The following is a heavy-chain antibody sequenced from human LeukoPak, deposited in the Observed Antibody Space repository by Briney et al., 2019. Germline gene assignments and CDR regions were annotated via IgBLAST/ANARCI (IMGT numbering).Heavy chain of an antibody. CDR2: IRSKAYGGTT. Sequence: GGSLRLSCTASGFTFGDYAMSWFRQAPGKGLEWVGFIRSKAYGGTTEYAASVKGGFTISRDDSKSIAYLQMNSLKTEDTAVYYCTRGPYYDSSGYYLLSPPDYWGQGTLVTVSS. D-gene: IGHD3-22*01. J-gene: IGHJ4*02. CDR1: GFTFGDYA. V-gene: IGHV3-49*03. CDR3: TRGPYYDSSGYYLLSPPDY.